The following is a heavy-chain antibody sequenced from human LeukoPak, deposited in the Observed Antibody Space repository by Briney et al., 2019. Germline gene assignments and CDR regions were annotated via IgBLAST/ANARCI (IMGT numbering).Heavy chain of an antibody. CDR1: GGSFSGYY. CDR3: ARGRLAAAGNRFDP. Sequence: SETLSLTYAVYGGSFSGYYWSWIRQPPGKGLEWIGEINHSGSTNYNPSLKSRVTISVDTSKNQFSLKLSSVTAADTAVYYCARGRLAAAGNRFDPWGQGTLVTVSS. V-gene: IGHV4-34*01. D-gene: IGHD6-13*01. CDR2: INHSGST. J-gene: IGHJ5*02.